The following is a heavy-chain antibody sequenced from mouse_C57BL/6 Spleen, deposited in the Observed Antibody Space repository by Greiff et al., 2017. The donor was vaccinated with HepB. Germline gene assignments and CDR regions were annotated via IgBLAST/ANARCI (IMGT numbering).Heavy chain of an antibody. Sequence: VQLQQSGTVLARPGASVKMSCKTSGYTFTSYWMHWVKQRPGQGLEWIGAIYPGNSDTSYNQKFKGKAKLTAVTSASTAYMELSSLTNEDSAVYYCTFTTVVANWYFDVWGTGTTVTVSS. J-gene: IGHJ1*03. CDR1: GYTFTSYW. CDR3: TFTTVVANWYFDV. CDR2: IYPGNSDT. D-gene: IGHD1-1*01. V-gene: IGHV1-5*01.